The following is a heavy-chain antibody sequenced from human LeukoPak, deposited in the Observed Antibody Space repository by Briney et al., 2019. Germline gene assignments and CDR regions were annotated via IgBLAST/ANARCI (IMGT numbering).Heavy chain of an antibody. J-gene: IGHJ4*02. CDR1: GFTFSSYS. CDR3: ARGARGQVSDGHFDY. Sequence: GGSLRLSCAASGFTFSSYSMNWVRQAPGKGLEWVSSISNNSSYIYYADSVKGRFTISRDNAKNSLYLQMNSLRAEDTAVYYCARGARGQVSDGHFDYWGQGTLVTVSS. CDR2: ISNNSSYI. V-gene: IGHV3-21*01. D-gene: IGHD2-21*01.